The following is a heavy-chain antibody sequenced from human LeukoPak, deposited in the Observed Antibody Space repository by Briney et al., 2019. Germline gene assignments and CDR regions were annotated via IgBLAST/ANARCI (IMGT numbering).Heavy chain of an antibody. CDR1: GYTISSGYY. CDR3: ARAVIAVAASDWFDP. V-gene: IGHV4-38-2*02. Sequence: PSETLSLTCTVSGYTISSGYYWGWIRQPPGKGVEWIGSIYHSGSTYYNPSLKSRVTISVDTSKNQFSLKLSSVTAADTAVYYCARAVIAVAASDWFDPWGQGTLVTVSS. D-gene: IGHD6-19*01. J-gene: IGHJ5*02. CDR2: IYHSGST.